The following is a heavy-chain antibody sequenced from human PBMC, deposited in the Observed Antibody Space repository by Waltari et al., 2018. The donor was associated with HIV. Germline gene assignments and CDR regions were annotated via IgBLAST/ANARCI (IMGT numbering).Heavy chain of an antibody. Sequence: QVQLMQSGAEVRKPGASVKVSCQASGNTFTTYGPTWVRQAPGQGLEWMGWISPYSDYTYYAQNLQGRVTMTPDTSTATVYMELRSLRYDDTAVYYCARGIGSAAWYPFDNWGQGTLVTVSS. CDR1: GNTFTTYG. D-gene: IGHD6-13*01. V-gene: IGHV1-18*01. CDR3: ARGIGSAAWYPFDN. CDR2: ISPYSDYT. J-gene: IGHJ4*02.